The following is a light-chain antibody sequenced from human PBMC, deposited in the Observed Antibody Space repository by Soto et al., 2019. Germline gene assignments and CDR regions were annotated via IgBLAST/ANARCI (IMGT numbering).Light chain of an antibody. Sequence: EIVLTQSPGTLSLSPGERATLSCRASQSVSSNYLAWYQQKPGQAPRLLIYGASSRATGIPDMFSGSGSGTDFTLTISRLEPEDFAVYYCQQYSSSWTFGQGPKVEIK. J-gene: IGKJ1*01. V-gene: IGKV3-20*01. CDR2: GAS. CDR3: QQYSSSWT. CDR1: QSVSSNY.